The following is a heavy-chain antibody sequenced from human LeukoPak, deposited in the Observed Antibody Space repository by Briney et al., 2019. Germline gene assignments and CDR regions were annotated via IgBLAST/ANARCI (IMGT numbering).Heavy chain of an antibody. CDR2: INSDGSIT. CDR3: ARGAPFCGGDCYFDF. J-gene: IGHJ4*02. Sequence: GGSLRLSCAASGFTFSSYCMHWVRQAPGKGLVWVSRINSDGSITNYADSVKGRFTISRDNARNTLYLQMNSLRVEDTAVYYCARGAPFCGGDCYFDFWGQGTLVTVSS. V-gene: IGHV3-74*01. CDR1: GFTFSSYC. D-gene: IGHD2-21*02.